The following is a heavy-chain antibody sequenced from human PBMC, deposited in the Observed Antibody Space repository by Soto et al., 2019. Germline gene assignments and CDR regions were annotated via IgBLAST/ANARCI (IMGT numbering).Heavy chain of an antibody. CDR1: GFTFSSYG. Sequence: GGSLRLSCAASGFTFSSYGMHWVRQAPGKGLEWVAVIWYDGSNKYYADSVKGRFTISRDNSKNTLYLQMNSLRAEDTAVYYWAREENYYDILTGYYPGQFDYWGQGTLVTVSS. CDR3: AREENYYDILTGYYPGQFDY. CDR2: IWYDGSNK. J-gene: IGHJ4*02. V-gene: IGHV3-33*01. D-gene: IGHD3-9*01.